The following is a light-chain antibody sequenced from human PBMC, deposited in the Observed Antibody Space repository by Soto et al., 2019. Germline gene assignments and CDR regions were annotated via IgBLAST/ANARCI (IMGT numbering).Light chain of an antibody. CDR2: GAS. J-gene: IGKJ1*01. CDR1: QSVSNNY. CDR3: QQYNNWPRT. Sequence: IVLTRSPGTLSLSPLEIAALSCRASQSVSNNYLARYQQKPGQAPRLLIYGASNRATGIPDRFSGSGSGTDFTLTISSLQSEDFAVYYCQQYNNWPRTFGQGTKVNIK. V-gene: IGKV3-20*01.